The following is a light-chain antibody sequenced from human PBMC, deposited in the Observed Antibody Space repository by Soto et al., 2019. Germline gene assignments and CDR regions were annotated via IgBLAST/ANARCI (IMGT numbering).Light chain of an antibody. CDR2: DAS. V-gene: IGKV1-39*01. Sequence: DIQMTQSPSTLSASVGDRVTIACRASQSINTYLNWYEQKPGKAPKLLIYDASSLQSGVPSRFSGSGSGTDFTLTISSLQPEDFATYYCQQSYNPPLTFGRGTKV. CDR3: QQSYNPPLT. J-gene: IGKJ4*01. CDR1: QSINTY.